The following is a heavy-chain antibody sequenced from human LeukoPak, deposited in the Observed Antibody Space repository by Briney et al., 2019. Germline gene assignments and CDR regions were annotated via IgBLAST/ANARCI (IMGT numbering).Heavy chain of an antibody. V-gene: IGHV4-59*01. D-gene: IGHD3-10*01. Sequence: PSETLSLTCTVSGGSINSYYWSWIRQPPGKGLEWIGYTYYSGSTNYNPSLKSRVRISVDTSKNQFSLKLSSVTAADTAVYYCARTYYGSGSLYYYYYYMDVWGKGTTVTVSS. CDR3: ARTYYGSGSLYYYYYYMDV. CDR2: TYYSGST. J-gene: IGHJ6*03. CDR1: GGSINSYY.